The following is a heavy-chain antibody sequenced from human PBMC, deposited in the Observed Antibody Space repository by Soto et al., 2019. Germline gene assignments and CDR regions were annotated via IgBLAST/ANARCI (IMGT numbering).Heavy chain of an antibody. CDR3: ARAVGCSGGSCYSHYYYYYGMDV. Sequence: QVQLVQSGAEVKKPGSSVKVSCKASGGTFSSYAISWVRQAPGQGLEWMGGIIPIFGTANYAQKFQGRVTITADESTSTAYMELSSLRSEDTAVYYCARAVGCSGGSCYSHYYYYYGMDVWGQGTTVTVSS. D-gene: IGHD2-15*01. CDR1: GGTFSSYA. J-gene: IGHJ6*02. CDR2: IIPIFGTA. V-gene: IGHV1-69*01.